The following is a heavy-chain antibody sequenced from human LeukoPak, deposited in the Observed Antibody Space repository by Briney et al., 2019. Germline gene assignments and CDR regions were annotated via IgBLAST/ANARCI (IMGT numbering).Heavy chain of an antibody. CDR3: ARAIMDIVVVPAARMTTVTTWWFDP. J-gene: IGHJ5*02. D-gene: IGHD2-2*03. Sequence: SETLSLTCTVSGYSISSGYYWGWIRQPPGKGLEWIGSGSTYYNPSLKSRVTISVDTSKNQFSLKLSSVTAADTAVYYCARAIMDIVVVPAARMTTVTTWWFDPWGQGTLVTVSS. V-gene: IGHV4-38-2*02. CDR1: GYSISSGYY. CDR2: SGST.